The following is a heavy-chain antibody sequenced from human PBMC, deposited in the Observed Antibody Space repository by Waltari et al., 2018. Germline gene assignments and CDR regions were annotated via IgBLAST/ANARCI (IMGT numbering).Heavy chain of an antibody. CDR1: GFTFSSYG. D-gene: IGHD3-3*01. Sequence: QVQLVESGGGVVQPGGSLRLSCAASGFTFSSYGMHWFRQAQGRGVECEAFIRDDGVMKYYADAVNGRFTISRDNAKDKLYLQRNSLRSEDTAVYYCAKAAGDEFWSGHPLGLDYWGQGTLVTVS. V-gene: IGHV3-30*02. J-gene: IGHJ4*02. CDR2: IRDDGVMK. CDR3: AKAAGDEFWSGHPLGLDY.